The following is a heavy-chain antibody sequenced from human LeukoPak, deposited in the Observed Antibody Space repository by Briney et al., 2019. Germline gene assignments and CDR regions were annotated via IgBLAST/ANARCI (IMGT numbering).Heavy chain of an antibody. D-gene: IGHD4-23*01. CDR3: ATTTVVTPFDY. V-gene: IGHV4-30-2*01. Sequence: PSETLSLTCTVSGGSISSGGYYWSWIRQPPGKGLEWIGYIYHSGSTYYNPSLKSRVTISVDRSKNQFSLKLSSVTAADTAVYYCATTTVVTPFDYWGQGTLVTVSS. CDR2: IYHSGST. CDR1: GGSISSGGYY. J-gene: IGHJ4*02.